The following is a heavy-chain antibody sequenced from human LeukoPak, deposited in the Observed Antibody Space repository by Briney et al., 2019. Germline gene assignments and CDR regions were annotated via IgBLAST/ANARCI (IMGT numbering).Heavy chain of an antibody. CDR3: ARAPVAGLELRFGDYYYYGMDV. CDR2: IHTIFGTV. Sequence: GSSVKVSYKAAGRTFSSYATSWVGRAPGLGLEWRGGIHTIFGTVNTAKTLPGRVTITSDESTSTAYMELSSLRSEDTAVYYCARAPVAGLELRFGDYYYYGMDVWGQGTTVTVSS. CDR1: GRTFSSYA. J-gene: IGHJ6*02. V-gene: IGHV1-69*01. D-gene: IGHD1-7*01.